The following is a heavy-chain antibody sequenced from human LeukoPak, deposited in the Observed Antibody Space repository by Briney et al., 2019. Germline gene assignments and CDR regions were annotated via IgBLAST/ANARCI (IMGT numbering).Heavy chain of an antibody. J-gene: IGHJ6*03. CDR1: GFTFNNAW. Sequence: GGSLRLSCAASGFTFNNAWMSWVRQAPGKGLEWVGRIKSKTDGGTIDYAAPVKGRFTISRDDSKNTLYLQMNSLKTEDAAVYYCTTVFSENYYYYYMDVWGKGTTVTISS. CDR2: IKSKTDGGTI. V-gene: IGHV3-15*01. D-gene: IGHD1-26*01. CDR3: TTVFSENYYYYYMDV.